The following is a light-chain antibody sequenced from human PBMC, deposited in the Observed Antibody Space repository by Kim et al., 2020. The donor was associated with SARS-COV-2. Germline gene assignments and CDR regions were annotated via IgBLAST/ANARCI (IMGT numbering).Light chain of an antibody. J-gene: IGKJ4*01. CDR1: QSVSSN. Sequence: VSPGERVTLSCRASQSVSSNLAWYQQKPGQAPRLLIYGASTRATGIAARFSGSGSGTEFTLTISSLQSEDFAVYYCQQDNNWPLTFGGGTKVDIK. V-gene: IGKV3-15*01. CDR3: QQDNNWPLT. CDR2: GAS.